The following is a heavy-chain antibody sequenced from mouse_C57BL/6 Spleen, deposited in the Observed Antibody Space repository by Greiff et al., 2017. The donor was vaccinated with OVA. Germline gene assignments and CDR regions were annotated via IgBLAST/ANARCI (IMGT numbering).Heavy chain of an antibody. CDR2: INPSSGYT. V-gene: IGHV1-7*01. J-gene: IGHJ4*01. CDR1: GYTFTSYW. Sequence: QVQLQQSGAELAKPGASVKLSCKASGYTFTSYWMHWVKQRPGQGLEWIGYINPSSGYTKYNQKFKDKATLTADKSSSTAYMQLSSLTYEDSAVYYCAYDYDEVGYAMDYWGQGTSVTVSS. CDR3: AYDYDEVGYAMDY. D-gene: IGHD2-4*01.